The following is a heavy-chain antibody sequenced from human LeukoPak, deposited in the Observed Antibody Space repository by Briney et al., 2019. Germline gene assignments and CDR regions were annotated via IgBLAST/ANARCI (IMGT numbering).Heavy chain of an antibody. V-gene: IGHV3-7*01. CDR2: IKQDGSEK. J-gene: IGHJ4*02. D-gene: IGHD3-22*01. CDR3: ARASYYYDSSGYHY. CDR1: GFTFSSYW. Sequence: GGSLRLSCAASGFTFSSYWMSWARQAPGKGLEWVANIKQDGSEKYYVDSVKGRFTISRDNAKNSLYLQMNSLRAEDTAVYYCARASYYYDSSGYHYWGQGTLVTVSS.